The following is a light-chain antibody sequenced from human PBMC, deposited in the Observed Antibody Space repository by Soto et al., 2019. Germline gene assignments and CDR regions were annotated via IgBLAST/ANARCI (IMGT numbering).Light chain of an antibody. CDR3: QQYGSVPLT. CDR2: GAS. Sequence: IVLTQSPCTLSSSPGERATLSCRASQSVSTSYLAWYQQKPGQAPRLLIYGASSRATGIPDRFSGSGSRVDFTLTISKLQPEDFAVYYCQQYGSVPLTFGGGTKVEIK. CDR1: QSVSTSY. J-gene: IGKJ4*01. V-gene: IGKV3-20*01.